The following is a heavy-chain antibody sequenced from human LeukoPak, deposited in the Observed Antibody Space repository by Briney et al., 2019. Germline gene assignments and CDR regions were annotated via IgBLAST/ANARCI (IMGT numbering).Heavy chain of an antibody. CDR2: INANSGTR. CDR3: ARGDTAMLR. Sequence: GGSLRLSCEASGFAFSFFAMSWLRQAPGKGLEWVSTINANSGTRSYAASVRGRFTISRDNSKNTLYLQLNTLRADDTAVYYCARGDTAMLRWGQGTLVTVSS. D-gene: IGHD5-18*01. CDR1: GFAFSFFA. V-gene: IGHV3-23*01. J-gene: IGHJ4*02.